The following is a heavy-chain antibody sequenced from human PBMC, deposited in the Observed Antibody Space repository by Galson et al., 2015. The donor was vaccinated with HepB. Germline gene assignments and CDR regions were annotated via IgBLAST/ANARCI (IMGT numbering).Heavy chain of an antibody. CDR1: GFIFGSYW. Sequence: SLRLSCAASGFIFGSYWMSWVRQAPGKGLEWVANIKLDGSDKYYVGSVKGRFTISRDNAKNSLYLQMNNLRAEDTAIYYCAKDDAGIGMSYWGRGTLVTVFS. V-gene: IGHV3-7*03. CDR2: IKLDGSDK. J-gene: IGHJ4*02. D-gene: IGHD6-13*01. CDR3: AKDDAGIGMSY.